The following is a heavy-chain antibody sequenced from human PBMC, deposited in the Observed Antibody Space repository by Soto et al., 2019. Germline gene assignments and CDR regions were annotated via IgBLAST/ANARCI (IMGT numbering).Heavy chain of an antibody. V-gene: IGHV3-23*01. J-gene: IGHJ4*02. CDR3: AKEGSGVRGILVSLIYDY. CDR1: GFTFRKYA. D-gene: IGHD3-10*01. CDR2: ISGTGGGT. Sequence: EVQMLESGGGLVQPGGSLRLSCAATGFTFRKYAMSWVRQAPGKGLEWVSTISGTGGGTYYADAMKGRFAISRDNSKGTVDLQRNSLRVEDTATYYCAKEGSGVRGILVSLIYDYWGQGVLVAVSS.